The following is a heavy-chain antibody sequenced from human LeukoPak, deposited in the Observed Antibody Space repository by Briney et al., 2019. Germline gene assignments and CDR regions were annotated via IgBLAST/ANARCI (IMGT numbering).Heavy chain of an antibody. CDR2: ISSSSSYI. CDR1: GFTFSSYS. D-gene: IGHD3-22*01. CDR3: ARELAARYYYDSSGYGLDY. J-gene: IGHJ4*02. V-gene: IGHV3-21*01. Sequence: GGSLRLSCAASGFTFSSYSMNWVRQAPWKGLEWVSSISSSSSYIYYADSVKGRFTISRDNAKNSLYLQRNSLRAEDTAVYYCARELAARYYYDSSGYGLDYWGQGTLVTVSS.